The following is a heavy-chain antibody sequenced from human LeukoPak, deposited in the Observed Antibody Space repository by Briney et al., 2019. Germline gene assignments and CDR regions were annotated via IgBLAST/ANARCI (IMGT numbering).Heavy chain of an antibody. CDR1: AGSISSSSHH. J-gene: IGHJ3*02. Sequence: SETLSLTCTVSAGSISSSSHHWGWIRQSPGKGLEWIGSIYYGRTTYYNPSLNSRVTISVVTSKNQFSLKLSSVTAADTAVYYCARDLIYYDSSGYYPDAFDIWGQGTMVTVSS. D-gene: IGHD3-22*01. V-gene: IGHV4-39*02. CDR3: ARDLIYYDSSGYYPDAFDI. CDR2: IYYGRTT.